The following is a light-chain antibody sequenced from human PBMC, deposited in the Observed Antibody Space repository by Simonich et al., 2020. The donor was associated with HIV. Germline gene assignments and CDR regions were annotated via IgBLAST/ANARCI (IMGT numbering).Light chain of an antibody. CDR1: PSLLYSDGKTY. J-gene: IGKJ1*01. CDR3: MQALQTPRT. Sequence: IVMTPTPLSLSVTPGQPASISCKSSPSLLYSDGKTYLYWYLQKPGQSPQLLIYLGSTRASGGPDRFSGSGSGTDFTLKISRVEAEDVGVYYCMQALQTPRTFGLGTKVEIK. V-gene: IGKV2-28*01. CDR2: LGS.